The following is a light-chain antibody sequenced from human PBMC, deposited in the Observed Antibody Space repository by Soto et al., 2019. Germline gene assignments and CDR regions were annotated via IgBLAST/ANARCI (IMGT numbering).Light chain of an antibody. CDR3: SSYTSSSTYV. Sequence: QSALTQPASVSGSPGQSITISCTGTSSDVGGYDNVSWYQQYPGKAPKLMIYEVSNRPSGVSNRFSGSKSGNTASLTISGLQAEDEADYHCSSYTSSSTYVFGTGTQLTVL. CDR2: EVS. V-gene: IGLV2-14*01. J-gene: IGLJ1*01. CDR1: SSDVGGYDN.